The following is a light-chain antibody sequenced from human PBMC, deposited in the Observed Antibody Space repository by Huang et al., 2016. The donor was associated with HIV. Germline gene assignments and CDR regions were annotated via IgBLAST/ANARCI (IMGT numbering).Light chain of an antibody. CDR1: QSVSSY. V-gene: IGKV3-11*01. J-gene: IGKJ2*01. Sequence: EIVLTQSPATLSLSPGEGATLSCRASQSVSSYLAWYQQKPGQAPRLLIYDASNRATGIPARFSCSGSGTDFTLTISSLEPEDFAVYYCQQRSKWPLTFGQGTKLEIK. CDR2: DAS. CDR3: QQRSKWPLT.